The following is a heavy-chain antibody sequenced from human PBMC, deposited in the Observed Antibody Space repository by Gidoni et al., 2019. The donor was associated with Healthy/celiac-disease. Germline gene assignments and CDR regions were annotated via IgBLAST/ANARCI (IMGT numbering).Heavy chain of an antibody. D-gene: IGHD6-19*01. V-gene: IGHV3-23*04. CDR2: IRGSGGST. CDR3: AKDLGLLGIAVAGMFD. Sequence: EVQLVESGVGLVQPGGSLRLSCAASGFPFSSSAMSWVCQAPGTALEWGTAIRGSGGSTYYADSVKGRFTISRDNSKNTLYLQMNSLRAEDTAVYYCAKDLGLLGIAVAGMFDWGQGTLVTVSS. J-gene: IGHJ4*02. CDR1: GFPFSSSA.